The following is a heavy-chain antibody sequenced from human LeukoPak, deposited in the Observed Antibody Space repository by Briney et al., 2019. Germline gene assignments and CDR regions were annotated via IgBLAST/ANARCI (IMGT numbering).Heavy chain of an antibody. V-gene: IGHV3-23*01. D-gene: IGHD2-15*01. J-gene: IGHJ4*02. Sequence: PGGSLRLSCAASGFTFSSYARSWVRQAPGKGLEWVSCISGSGASTFYADSVKGRFTVSGDNSKNTLYLQMSSLRAEDTAVYYCAKGYCSGGSCYFFDYWGQGTLVTVSS. CDR2: ISGSGAST. CDR1: GFTFSSYA. CDR3: AKGYCSGGSCYFFDY.